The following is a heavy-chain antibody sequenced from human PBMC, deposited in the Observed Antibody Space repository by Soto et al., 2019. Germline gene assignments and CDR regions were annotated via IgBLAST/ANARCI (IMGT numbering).Heavy chain of an antibody. CDR2: VIPVLTTT. Sequence: QVQLVQSGAEVKKPGSSVRVSCRSSGDTFSSYIVNWLRLAPGRGLEWMGRVIPVLTTTDYAQNFRGRVTISADRSTKTVYLELSSLRSDDTAVYYCARRRYCGYDCYHKHYYGMDVWGQGSLVTVAS. CDR1: GDTFSSYI. V-gene: IGHV1-69*08. CDR3: ARRRYCGYDCYHKHYYGMDV. D-gene: IGHD2-21*02. J-gene: IGHJ6*02.